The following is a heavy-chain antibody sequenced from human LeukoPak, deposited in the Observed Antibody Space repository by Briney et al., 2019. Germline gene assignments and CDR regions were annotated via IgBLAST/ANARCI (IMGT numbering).Heavy chain of an antibody. CDR1: GGSISSRSYY. D-gene: IGHD1-26*01. CDR3: ARDHSGSYLDAFDI. CDR2: ISDSGNS. Sequence: SETLSLTCTVSGGSISSRSYYWGWIRQPPGKGLVWIGKISDSGNSYYSPSLRSRVTISIDTSKNQFSLKLSSVTAADTAVYYCARDHSGSYLDAFDIWGQGTMVTVSS. J-gene: IGHJ3*02. V-gene: IGHV4-39*07.